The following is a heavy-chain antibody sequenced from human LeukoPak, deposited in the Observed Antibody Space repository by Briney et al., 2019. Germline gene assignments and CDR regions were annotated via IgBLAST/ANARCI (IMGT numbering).Heavy chain of an antibody. CDR1: GGSFSGYY. D-gene: IGHD3-22*01. CDR3: ARGHAYYYDSSGYFWFDP. V-gene: IGHV4-34*01. J-gene: IGHJ5*02. CDR2: INHSGST. Sequence: SETLSLTCAVYGGSFSGYYWSWIRQPPGKGLERIGEINHSGSTNYNPSLKSRVTISVDTSKNQFSLKLSSVTAADTAVYYCARGHAYYYDSSGYFWFDPWGQGTLVTVSS.